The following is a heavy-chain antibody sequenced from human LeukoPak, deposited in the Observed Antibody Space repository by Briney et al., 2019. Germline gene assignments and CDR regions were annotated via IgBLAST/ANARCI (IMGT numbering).Heavy chain of an antibody. J-gene: IGHJ4*02. D-gene: IGHD5-18*01. Sequence: GGSLRLSCAASGFRFSGYGMHWVRQAPGKGLEWVAFIRSDGSDQNYADSVKGRFTISRDKSKNTLYLQLNSLRADDTAVYYRAKDAGYNYTYSFDYWGQGTLLTVSS. CDR3: AKDAGYNYTYSFDY. CDR2: IRSDGSDQ. CDR1: GFRFSGYG. V-gene: IGHV3-30*02.